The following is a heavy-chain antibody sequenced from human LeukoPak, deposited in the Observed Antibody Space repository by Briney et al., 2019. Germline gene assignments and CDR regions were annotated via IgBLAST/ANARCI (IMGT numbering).Heavy chain of an antibody. V-gene: IGHV4-39*01. CDR2: IYYSGHT. CDR3: AAPSGPTYYSPVDF. CDR1: GAPITTSNHY. D-gene: IGHD1-26*01. Sequence: SETLSLTCTVSGAPITTSNHYWGWIRQTPGKTLEWIANIYYSGHTLYDPPLKSRALISVDTTSNQFSLRLTSVTAADTAVYYCAAPSGPTYYSPVDFWGQGTSVSVSS. J-gene: IGHJ4*02.